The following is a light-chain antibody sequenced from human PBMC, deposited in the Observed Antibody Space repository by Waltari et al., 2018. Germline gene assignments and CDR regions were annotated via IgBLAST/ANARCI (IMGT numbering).Light chain of an antibody. V-gene: IGKV3-20*01. CDR1: QSVSRA. CDR3: QHYLRLPVT. CDR2: GAS. J-gene: IGKJ1*01. Sequence: LSLGERATLSCRASQSVSRALAWYQQKPGQAPRLLIYGASTRATGIPDRFSGSGSGTDFSLTISRLEPDDFAVYYCQHYLRLPVTFGQGTTVEI.